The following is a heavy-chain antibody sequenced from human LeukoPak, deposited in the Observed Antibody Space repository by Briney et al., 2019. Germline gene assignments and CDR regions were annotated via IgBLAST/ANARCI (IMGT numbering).Heavy chain of an antibody. V-gene: IGHV4-34*01. CDR2: INHSGST. Sequence: GSLRLSCAASGFTFSSYAMSWIRQPPGKGLEWIGEINHSGSTNYNPSLKSRVTISVDTSKNQFSLKLSSVTAADTAVYYCASMGYYDSSGYYRKNDYRGQGTLVTVSS. D-gene: IGHD3-22*01. J-gene: IGHJ4*02. CDR3: ASMGYYDSSGYYRKNDY. CDR1: GFTFSSYA.